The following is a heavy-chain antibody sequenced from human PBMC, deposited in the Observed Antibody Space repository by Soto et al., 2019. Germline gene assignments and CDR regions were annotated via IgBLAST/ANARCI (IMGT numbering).Heavy chain of an antibody. Sequence: SEPLSLTCTVSGDSVGNENYYWAWIRQSPGKGLEWIGYIYYSGTTNYNSHLKSRVTLSVDTSRNQFSLSLTSLTAADTAVYFCARSQRGRTAFTFDYWGQGVLVTVSS. CDR3: ARSQRGRTAFTFDY. CDR2: IYYSGTT. V-gene: IGHV4-61*01. J-gene: IGHJ4*02. D-gene: IGHD1-26*01. CDR1: GDSVGNENYY.